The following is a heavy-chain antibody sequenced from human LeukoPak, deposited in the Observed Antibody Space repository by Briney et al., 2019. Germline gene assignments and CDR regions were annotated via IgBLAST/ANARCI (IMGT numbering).Heavy chain of an antibody. V-gene: IGHV3-23*01. Sequence: GGSLRLSCAASGFTFSSYAMSWVRQAPGKGLEWVSAISGSGGSTYYADSVKGRFTISRDNSKNTLYLQMGSLRAEDMAVYYCARVFYSGSYDYWGQGTLVTVSS. CDR1: GFTFSSYA. J-gene: IGHJ4*02. D-gene: IGHD1-26*01. CDR2: ISGSGGST. CDR3: ARVFYSGSYDY.